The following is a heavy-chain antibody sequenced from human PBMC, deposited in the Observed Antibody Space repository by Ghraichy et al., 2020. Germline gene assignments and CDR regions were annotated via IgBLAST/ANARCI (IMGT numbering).Heavy chain of an antibody. Sequence: ASVKVSCKASGYTFTNNGISWVRQAPGQGLEWMGWISPNNGNTDYAQKLQDRVTMTADTSTSTAYMELRSLRADDTAVYYCARNHYYDSSGYARRFDSWGQGTLVTVSS. D-gene: IGHD3-22*01. CDR1: GYTFTNNG. V-gene: IGHV1-18*01. CDR2: ISPNNGNT. CDR3: ARNHYYDSSGYARRFDS. J-gene: IGHJ5*01.